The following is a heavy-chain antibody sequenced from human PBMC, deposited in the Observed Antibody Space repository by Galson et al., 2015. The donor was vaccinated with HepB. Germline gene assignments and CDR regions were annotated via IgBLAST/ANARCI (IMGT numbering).Heavy chain of an antibody. J-gene: IGHJ5*02. CDR3: ARHAGVWGSGWYINWFDP. Sequence: QSGAEVKKPGESLRISCKGSGYSFTSYWISWVRQMPGKGLEWMGRIDPSDSYTNYSPSFQGHVTISADKSISTAYLQWSSLKASDTAMYYCARHAGVWGSGWYINWFDPWGQGTLVTVSS. CDR2: IDPSDSYT. D-gene: IGHD6-19*01. V-gene: IGHV5-10-1*01. CDR1: GYSFTSYW.